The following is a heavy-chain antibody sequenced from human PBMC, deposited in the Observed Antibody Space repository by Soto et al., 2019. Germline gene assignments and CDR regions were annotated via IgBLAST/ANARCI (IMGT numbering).Heavy chain of an antibody. V-gene: IGHV4-39*01. CDR2: FYYSEST. CDR1: GGPISSGPYS. Sequence: TLSLTCTVSGGPISSGPYSWGWIRQPPGEGLEWIGTFYYSESTYYNPSLESRVTISVDTSKNQFSLKVSSVTVADTAVYYFSRLGGYCSSTSCYGYYGMDVWGQGTTVTVSS. J-gene: IGHJ6*02. CDR3: SRLGGYCSSTSCYGYYGMDV. D-gene: IGHD2-2*01.